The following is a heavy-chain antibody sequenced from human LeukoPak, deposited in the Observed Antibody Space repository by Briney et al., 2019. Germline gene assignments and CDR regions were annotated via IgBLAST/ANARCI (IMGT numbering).Heavy chain of an antibody. Sequence: ASVKVSCKASGYTFTGYYMHWVRQAPGQGLEWMGWMNPNSGNTGYAQKFQGRVTMTRSTSISTAYMELSSLRSEDTAVYYCARGLGWYMGYNWFDPWGQGTLVTVSS. D-gene: IGHD6-19*01. CDR3: ARGLGWYMGYNWFDP. CDR1: GYTFTGYY. J-gene: IGHJ5*02. CDR2: MNPNSGNT. V-gene: IGHV1-8*02.